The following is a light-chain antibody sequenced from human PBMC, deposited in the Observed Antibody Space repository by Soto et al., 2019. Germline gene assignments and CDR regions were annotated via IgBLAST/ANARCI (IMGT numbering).Light chain of an antibody. J-gene: IGKJ4*01. CDR1: QSVSSSY. Sequence: EIVLTQSPGTLFLSPGERATLSCRASQSVSSSYLAWYQQKPGHAPRLLIYGASSRATGIPDRFSGSGSGTDFTLTISRLEPEDFAVYYCQQYGSSPRTFGGGTKVDIK. CDR3: QQYGSSPRT. V-gene: IGKV3-20*01. CDR2: GAS.